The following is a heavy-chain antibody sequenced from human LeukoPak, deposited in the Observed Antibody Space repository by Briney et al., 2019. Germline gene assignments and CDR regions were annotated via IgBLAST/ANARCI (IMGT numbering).Heavy chain of an antibody. CDR1: GFTFDDYA. D-gene: IGHD3-10*02. J-gene: IGHJ3*02. V-gene: IGHV3-43*02. Sequence: PGGSLRLSCAASGFTFDDYAMHWVRQAPGKGLEWVSLISGDGGSTYYADSVKGRFTISRDNSKNSLYLQMNSQRTEDTALYYCAKDIIPRAVFVAFDIWGQGTMVTVSS. CDR3: AKDIIPRAVFVAFDI. CDR2: ISGDGGST.